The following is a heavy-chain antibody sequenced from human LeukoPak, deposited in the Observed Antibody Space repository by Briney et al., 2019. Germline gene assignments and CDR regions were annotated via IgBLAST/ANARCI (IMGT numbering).Heavy chain of an antibody. CDR2: LTANSRSA. J-gene: IGHJ4*02. Sequence: GGTLRLSCAASGFTFSHYGMNWVRQAPGKGLEWVSGLTANSRSAYYADSVKGRFTISRDNAKNSLYLQMNSLRAEDTALYYCAKDRGMTTVTPYDYWGQGTLVTVSS. V-gene: IGHV3-21*04. D-gene: IGHD4-17*01. CDR1: GFTFSHYG. CDR3: AKDRGMTTVTPYDY.